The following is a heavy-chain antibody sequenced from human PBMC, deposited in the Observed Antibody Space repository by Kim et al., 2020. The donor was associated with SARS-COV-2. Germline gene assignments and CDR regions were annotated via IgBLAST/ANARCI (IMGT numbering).Heavy chain of an antibody. Sequence: SETLSLTCTVSGGSISSGSYYWSWIRQPAGKGLEWIGRIYTSGSTNYNPSLKSRVTISVDTSKNQFSLKLSSVTAADTAVYYCAKGDCGGDCWPGDYYGMDVWGQGTTVTVSS. CDR3: AKGDCGGDCWPGDYYGMDV. D-gene: IGHD2-21*02. J-gene: IGHJ6*02. CDR2: IYTSGST. V-gene: IGHV4-61*02. CDR1: GGSISSGSYY.